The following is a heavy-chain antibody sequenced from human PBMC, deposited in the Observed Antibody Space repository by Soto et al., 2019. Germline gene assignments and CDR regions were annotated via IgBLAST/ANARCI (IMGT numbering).Heavy chain of an antibody. CDR2: IYYSGST. CDR1: GGSISSGGYY. D-gene: IGHD6-6*01. V-gene: IGHV4-31*03. Sequence: PSETLSLTCTVSGGSISSGGYYWSWIRQHPGKGLEWIGYIYYSGSTYYNPSLKSRVTISVDTSKDQFSLKLSSVTAADTAVYYCARVPFAGIAARFDYWGQGTLVTVSS. J-gene: IGHJ4*02. CDR3: ARVPFAGIAARFDY.